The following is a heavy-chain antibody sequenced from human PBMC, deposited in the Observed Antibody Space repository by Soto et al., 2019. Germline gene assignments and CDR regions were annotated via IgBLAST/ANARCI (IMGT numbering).Heavy chain of an antibody. V-gene: IGHV3-30*18. CDR3: ANDWGACSSGWYGVVE. CDR1: GFTFSSYG. D-gene: IGHD6-19*01. Sequence: QVQLVESGGGVVQPGRSLRLSCAASGFTFSSYGMHWVRQAPGKGLEWVAVISYDGSNKYYADSVKGRFTIARDNSETTLYRQRHRLRAEDRAVYYWANDWGACSSGWYGVVEWGQGTLVTVSS. CDR2: ISYDGSNK. J-gene: IGHJ4*02.